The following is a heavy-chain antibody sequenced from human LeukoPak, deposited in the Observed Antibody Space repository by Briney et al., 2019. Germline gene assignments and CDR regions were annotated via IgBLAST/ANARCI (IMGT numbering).Heavy chain of an antibody. Sequence: SETLSLTCTVSGGSISSYYWSWIGQHPGKGLECMGYIYYSGSTNYNPSLKSRFTISVDTSKNQFSLKLSSVTAADTAVYYCASSSSGTGYWGQGTLVTVSS. V-gene: IGHV4-59*01. CDR2: IYYSGST. J-gene: IGHJ4*02. CDR1: GGSISSYY. CDR3: ASSSSGTGY. D-gene: IGHD6-13*01.